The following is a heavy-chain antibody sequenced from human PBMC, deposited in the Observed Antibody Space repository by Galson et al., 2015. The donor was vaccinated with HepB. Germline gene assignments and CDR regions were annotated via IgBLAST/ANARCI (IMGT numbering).Heavy chain of an antibody. CDR1: GGTFSSYA. V-gene: IGHV1-69*13. D-gene: IGHD6-13*01. CDR3: ARIPPGYSSSWAYQYYYYGMDV. Sequence: SVKVSCKASGGTFSSYAISWVRQAPGQGLEWMGGIIPIFGTANYAQKFQGRVTITADESTSTAYMELSSLRSEDTAVHYCARIPPGYSSSWAYQYYYYGMDVWGQGTTVTVSS. J-gene: IGHJ6*02. CDR2: IIPIFGTA.